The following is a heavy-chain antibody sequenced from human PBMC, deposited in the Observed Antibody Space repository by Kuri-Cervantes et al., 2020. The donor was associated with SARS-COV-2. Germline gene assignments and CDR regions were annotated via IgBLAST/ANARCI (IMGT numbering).Heavy chain of an antibody. Sequence: LSLTCAASGFTFSSYAMSWVRQAPGKGLEWVSVIYSGGSSTYYADSVKGRFTVSRDNSKNTLYLQMNSLRAEDTAVYYCAKDQDYYDSSGQFDYWGQGTLVTVSS. CDR3: AKDQDYYDSSGQFDY. D-gene: IGHD3-22*01. CDR2: IYSGGSST. J-gene: IGHJ4*02. CDR1: GFTFSSYA. V-gene: IGHV3-23*03.